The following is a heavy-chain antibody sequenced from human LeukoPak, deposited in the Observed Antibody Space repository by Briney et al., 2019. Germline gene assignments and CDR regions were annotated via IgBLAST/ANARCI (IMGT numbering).Heavy chain of an antibody. CDR3: ARSLGYAYGMDV. Sequence: SETLSLTCTVSGGSISSYYWSWIRQPPGKGLEWIGYIYYSGGTNYNPSLKSRVTISVDTSKNQFSLKLSSVTAADTAVYYCARSLGYAYGMDVWGQGTTVTVSS. CDR1: GGSISSYY. V-gene: IGHV4-59*01. D-gene: IGHD5-12*01. J-gene: IGHJ6*02. CDR2: IYYSGGT.